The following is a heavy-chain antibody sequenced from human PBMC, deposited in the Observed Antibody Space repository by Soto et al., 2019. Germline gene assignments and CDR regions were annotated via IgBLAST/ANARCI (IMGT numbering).Heavy chain of an antibody. CDR3: ARESPDYYYGMDV. J-gene: IGHJ6*02. Sequence: EVQLVETGGGLIQPGGSLRLSCAASGFTVSSNYMSWVRQAPGKGLEWVSVIYSGGSTYYADSVKGRFTISRDNSKNTLYLQMNSLRAEDTAVYYCARESPDYYYGMDVWGQGTTVTVSS. CDR2: IYSGGST. V-gene: IGHV3-53*02. CDR1: GFTVSSNY.